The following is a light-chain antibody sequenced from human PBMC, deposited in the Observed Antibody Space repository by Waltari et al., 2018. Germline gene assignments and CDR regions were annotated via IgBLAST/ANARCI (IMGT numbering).Light chain of an antibody. V-gene: IGLV2-8*01. CDR1: SSDVGGYNY. J-gene: IGLJ3*02. Sequence: QSALTQPPSASGSPGQSVTISCTGTSSDVGGYNYVSWYQQHPGKAPKLMIFEVSKRPSGVPDRFSGSKSGNTASLTVSGLQADDEAHYYGSSYAGSNNWVFGGGTKLTVL. CDR3: SSYAGSNNWV. CDR2: EVS.